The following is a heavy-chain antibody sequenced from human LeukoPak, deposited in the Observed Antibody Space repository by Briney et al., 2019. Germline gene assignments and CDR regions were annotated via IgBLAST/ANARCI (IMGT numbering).Heavy chain of an antibody. J-gene: IGHJ4*02. CDR1: GFTFSGFG. Sequence: GGSLRLSCAASGFTFSGFGMHWVRQAPGKGLEWVAVIWYDGSNKYYADSVKGRFTISRDNSRNTLYLQMNSLRAEDTAVYYCAKDSAWFELYYFDYWGQGTLVTVSS. D-gene: IGHD3-10*01. CDR2: IWYDGSNK. V-gene: IGHV3-33*04. CDR3: AKDSAWFELYYFDY.